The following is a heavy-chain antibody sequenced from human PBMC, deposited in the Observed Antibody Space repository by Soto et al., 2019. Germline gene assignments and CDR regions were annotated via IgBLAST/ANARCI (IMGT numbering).Heavy chain of an antibody. CDR2: ISPDGSGK. CDR1: GFTFSNHW. J-gene: IGHJ4*02. CDR3: ARWIRGTPDY. V-gene: IGHV3-7*04. Sequence: DVHLVASGGGLVQPGGSLTLPCAVSGFTFSNHWMGWVRQTPRKGLQWVANISPDGSGKYYVDSLKGRFTISRDNARDSLYLHMSSLGVEDTAIYYCARWIRGTPDYWGQGTLVTVSS. D-gene: IGHD3-10*01.